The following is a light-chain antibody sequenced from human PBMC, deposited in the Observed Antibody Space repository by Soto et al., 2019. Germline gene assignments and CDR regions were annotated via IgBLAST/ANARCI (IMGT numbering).Light chain of an antibody. CDR3: SSYTTGGSYV. V-gene: IGLV2-14*01. CDR1: SRDVGGYNS. CDR2: DVS. J-gene: IGLJ1*01. Sequence: QSVLTQPASVSGSPGLSIAISCTGTSRDVGGYNSVSWYQQQPGKVPKLIIYDVSSRPSGVSNRFSGSKSGNTASLTISGLQAKDEGDYYCSSYTTGGSYVFGTGTKVTVL.